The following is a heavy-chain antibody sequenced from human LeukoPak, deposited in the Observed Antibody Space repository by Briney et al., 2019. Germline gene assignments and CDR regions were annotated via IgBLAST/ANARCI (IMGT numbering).Heavy chain of an antibody. D-gene: IGHD2-2*01. V-gene: IGHV3-30*02. Sequence: GGSLRLSCAASGFTFSSYGMHWVRQAPGKGPEWVAFIRYDGSNKYYADSVKGRFTISRDNSKNTLYLQMNSLRAEDTAVYYCAKGRYVLVVPVSPEIDYWGQGTLVTVSS. J-gene: IGHJ4*02. CDR2: IRYDGSNK. CDR1: GFTFSSYG. CDR3: AKGRYVLVVPVSPEIDY.